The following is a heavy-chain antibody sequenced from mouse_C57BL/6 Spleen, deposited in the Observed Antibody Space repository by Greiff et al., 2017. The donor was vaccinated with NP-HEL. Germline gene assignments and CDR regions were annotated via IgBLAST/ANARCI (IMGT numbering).Heavy chain of an antibody. V-gene: IGHV5-4*01. CDR2: ISDGGSYT. Sequence: EVQGVESGGGLVKPGGSLKLSCAASGFTFSSYAMSWVRQTPEKRLEWVATISDGGSYTYYPDNVKGRFTISRDNAKNNLYLQMSHLKSEDTAMYYCARYDSWFAYWGQGTLVTVSA. CDR1: GFTFSSYA. CDR3: ARYDSWFAY. J-gene: IGHJ3*01. D-gene: IGHD2-4*01.